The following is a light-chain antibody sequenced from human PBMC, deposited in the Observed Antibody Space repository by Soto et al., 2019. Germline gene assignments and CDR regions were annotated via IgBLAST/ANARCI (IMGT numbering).Light chain of an antibody. CDR1: QGISSY. V-gene: IGKV1-9*01. CDR3: XXXXXXXIT. CDR2: AAS. J-gene: IGKJ5*01. Sequence: DIQLTQSPSFLSASVGDRVTITCRASQGISSYLAWYQQKPGKAPKLLIYAASTLQSGVPSRFSGSGSGTEFTLTISSLQPXXXXXXXXXXXXXXXITFGQGTRLEIK.